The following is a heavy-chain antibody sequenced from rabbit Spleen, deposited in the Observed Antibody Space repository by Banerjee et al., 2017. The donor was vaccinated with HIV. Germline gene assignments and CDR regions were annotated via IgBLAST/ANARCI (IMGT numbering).Heavy chain of an antibody. Sequence: QEQLVESGGGLVQPGGSLKLSCKASGFDFSNYGVSWVRQAPGKGLEWIGYIDPVFGITYYASWVNARFSISRENAQNTVFLQMTSLTAADTATYFCARDGAGGSYFALWGPGTLVTVS. CDR3: ARDGAGGSYFAL. J-gene: IGHJ6*01. V-gene: IGHV1S47*01. CDR2: IDPVFGIT. CDR1: GFDFSNYG. D-gene: IGHD8-1*01.